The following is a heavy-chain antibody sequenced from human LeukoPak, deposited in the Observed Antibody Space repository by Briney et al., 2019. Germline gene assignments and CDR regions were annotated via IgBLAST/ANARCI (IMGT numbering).Heavy chain of an antibody. D-gene: IGHD3-9*01. CDR3: AKCILTGYYKGYMDV. CDR1: GFTFSSYS. Sequence: GGSLRLSCAASGFTFSSYSMNWVRQAPGKGPEWVSSISSRSSYIYYADSVKGRFTISRDNAQNSLYLQMNSLRAEDTAVYYCAKCILTGYYKGYMDVWGKGTTVTISS. CDR2: ISSRSSYI. J-gene: IGHJ6*03. V-gene: IGHV3-21*01.